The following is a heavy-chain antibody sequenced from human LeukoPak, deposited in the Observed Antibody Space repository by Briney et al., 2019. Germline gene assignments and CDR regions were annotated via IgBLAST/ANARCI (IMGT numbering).Heavy chain of an antibody. V-gene: IGHV1-69*05. J-gene: IGHJ4*02. CDR3: ASSFARYCSSTSCPFDY. CDR2: IIPIFGTA. CDR1: GGTFSSYA. Sequence: SVKVSCKASGGTFSSYAISWVRQAPGQGLEWMGGIIPIFGTANYAQKFQGRVTITTDESTSTAYMELSSLRSEDTAVYYCASSFARYCSSTSCPFDYWGQGTLVSVSS. D-gene: IGHD2-2*01.